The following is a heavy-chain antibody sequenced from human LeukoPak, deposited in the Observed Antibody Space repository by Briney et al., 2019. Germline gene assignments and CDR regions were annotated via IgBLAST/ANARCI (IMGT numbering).Heavy chain of an antibody. CDR1: GGTFSSYA. CDR2: IIPIFGTA. V-gene: IGHV1-69*13. Sequence: SVKVSCKASGGTFSSYAISWVRQAPGQGLEWMGGIIPIFGTANYAQKFQGRVTITADESTSTAYMELSSLRSEDTAVYYCAREASDRSSTSCYSGDYWGQGTLVTVSS. D-gene: IGHD2-2*01. CDR3: AREASDRSSTSCYSGDY. J-gene: IGHJ4*02.